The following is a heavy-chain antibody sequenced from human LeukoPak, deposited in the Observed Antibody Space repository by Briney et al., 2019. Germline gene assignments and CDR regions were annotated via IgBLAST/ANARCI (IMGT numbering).Heavy chain of an antibody. Sequence: PGGSLSLSCAASGFTLSRYEMNWVRQAPGKGLEWVSYISRSGDTVYFADSVKGRFTISRDNAKNSLYLQMSSLRAEDTAVYYCARDYASDYWGQGTLVTVSS. CDR1: GFTLSRYE. J-gene: IGHJ4*02. V-gene: IGHV3-48*03. CDR2: ISRSGDTV. CDR3: ARDYASDY. D-gene: IGHD3-10*01.